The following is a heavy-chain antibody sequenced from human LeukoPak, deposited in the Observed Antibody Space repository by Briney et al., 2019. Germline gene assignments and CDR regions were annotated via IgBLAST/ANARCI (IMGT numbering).Heavy chain of an antibody. J-gene: IGHJ4*02. D-gene: IGHD2-2*01. Sequence: PSETLSLTCTVSGYSISSGYYWGWIRQPPGKGLEWIGSIYHSGSTYYNPSLKSRVTISVDTSKNQFSLKLSSVTAADTAVYYCARTQPDVVSAAMLRSSWPTDFDYWGQGTLVTVSS. CDR2: IYHSGST. CDR3: ARTQPDVVSAAMLRSSWPTDFDY. V-gene: IGHV4-38-2*02. CDR1: GYSISSGYY.